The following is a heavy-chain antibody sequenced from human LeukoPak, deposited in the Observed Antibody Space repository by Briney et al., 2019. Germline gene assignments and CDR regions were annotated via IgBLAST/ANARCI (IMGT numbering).Heavy chain of an antibody. Sequence: ASVKVSCMASGGXFSSSGISWVRQVPGQGLDWMGGIIPIFATTNYAQRFQGRVTITADESTSTAYMDLSSLRSEDTAVYYCAKGGAFGGSGGYYYALDYWGQGTLVTVSS. CDR1: GGXFSSSG. CDR3: AKGGAFGGSGGYYYALDY. V-gene: IGHV1-69*13. J-gene: IGHJ4*02. D-gene: IGHD3-22*01. CDR2: IIPIFATT.